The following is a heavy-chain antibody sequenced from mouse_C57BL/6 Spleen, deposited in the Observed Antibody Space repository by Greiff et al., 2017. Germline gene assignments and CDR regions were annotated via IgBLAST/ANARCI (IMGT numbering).Heavy chain of an antibody. CDR2: INPNNGGT. CDR1: GYTFTDYY. J-gene: IGHJ4*01. CDR3: ARLPSY. V-gene: IGHV1-26*01. Sequence: VQLQQSGPELVKPGASVKISCKASGYTFTDYYMNWVKQSHGKSLEWIGDINPNNGGTSYNQKFKGKATLTVDKSSRTAYMELRSLTSEDSAVYYCARLPSYWGQGTSVTVSS.